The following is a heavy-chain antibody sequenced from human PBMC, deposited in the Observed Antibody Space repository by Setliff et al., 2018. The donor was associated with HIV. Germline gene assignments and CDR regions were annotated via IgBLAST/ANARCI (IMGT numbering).Heavy chain of an antibody. J-gene: IGHJ4*02. V-gene: IGHV3-7*01. CDR3: ARDATRGGDFDF. Sequence: RLSCATSGFTFSNFWMTWVRQAPGKGLEWVANIKEDGSETFYVDSVKGRLTMSRDNAKNLVYLEMNSLKVEDTAVYYCARDATRGGDFDFWGQGTLVTSPQ. D-gene: IGHD1-26*01. CDR2: IKEDGSET. CDR1: GFTFSNFW.